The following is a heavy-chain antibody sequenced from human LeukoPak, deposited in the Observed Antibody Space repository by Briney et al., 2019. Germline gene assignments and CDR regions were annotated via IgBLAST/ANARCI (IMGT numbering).Heavy chain of an antibody. CDR1: GFIVNTNY. V-gene: IGHV3-53*01. D-gene: IGHD3-16*02. CDR3: AKDLGLRVWGNYRPPAFDY. Sequence: GGSLRLSCAASGFIVNTNYMSWVRQVPGKGLEWVPVIDSGGKTYYADSVKGRFIISRDNSKNMLYLQMNTLRAEDTAVYYCAKDLGLRVWGNYRPPAFDYWGQGTLVTVSS. CDR2: IDSGGKT. J-gene: IGHJ4*02.